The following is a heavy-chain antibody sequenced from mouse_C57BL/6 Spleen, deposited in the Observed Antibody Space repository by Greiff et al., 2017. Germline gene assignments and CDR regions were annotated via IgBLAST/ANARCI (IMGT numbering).Heavy chain of an antibody. V-gene: IGHV1-69*01. Sequence: QVQLQQPGAELVMPGASVKLSCKASGYTFTSYWMHWVKQRPGQGLEWIGEIDPSDSYTNYNQQLKGKSTLTGDKSSSTAYMQLSSLTSEDSAVYYCARGYYGSSPYFDYWGQGTTLTVSS. CDR3: ARGYYGSSPYFDY. CDR1: GYTFTSYW. J-gene: IGHJ2*01. CDR2: IDPSDSYT. D-gene: IGHD1-1*01.